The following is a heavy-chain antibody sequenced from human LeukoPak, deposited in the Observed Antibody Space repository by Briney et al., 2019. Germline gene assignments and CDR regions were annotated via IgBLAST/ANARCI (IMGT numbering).Heavy chain of an antibody. CDR1: GFTFSSYA. V-gene: IGHV3-7*01. J-gene: IGHJ4*02. D-gene: IGHD6-13*01. CDR3: ARIGYRSSSFDY. CDR2: IKQDGSEK. Sequence: GGSLRLSCAASGFTFSSYAMSWVRQAPGKGLEWVANIKQDGSEKDYEDSMKGRFTISRDNAKNSVCLQVNSLRAEDTAVYYCARIGYRSSSFDYWGQGTLVTVSS.